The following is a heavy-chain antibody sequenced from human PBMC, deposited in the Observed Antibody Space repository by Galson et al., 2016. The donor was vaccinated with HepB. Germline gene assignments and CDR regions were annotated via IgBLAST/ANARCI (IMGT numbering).Heavy chain of an antibody. J-gene: IGHJ2*01. CDR2: ISSSGKTI. Sequence: SLRLSCAVSGFTFSDYYMSWIRQAPGKRLEWIAYISSSGKTIYHADSVKGRFTISRGNAQNSLYLQMNSLRAEDTAVYYCARVEDPPSHWYVDVWGRGTLVTVSS. CDR1: GFTFSDYY. CDR3: ARVEDPPSHWYVDV. V-gene: IGHV3-11*01. D-gene: IGHD2-15*01.